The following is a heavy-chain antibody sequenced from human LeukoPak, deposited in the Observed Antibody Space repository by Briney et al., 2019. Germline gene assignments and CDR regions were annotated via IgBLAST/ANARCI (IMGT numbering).Heavy chain of an antibody. D-gene: IGHD6-6*01. V-gene: IGHV3-30*18. CDR3: AKDKEYSSSSGFDY. J-gene: IGHJ4*02. Sequence: GGSLRLSCAASGFTFSTYGMHWVRQAPGRGLEWVAVISYDGSEKYYADSVKGRFTISRDNAKNSLYLQMNSLRAEDTALYYCAKDKEYSSSSGFDYWGQGTLVTVSS. CDR1: GFTFSTYG. CDR2: ISYDGSEK.